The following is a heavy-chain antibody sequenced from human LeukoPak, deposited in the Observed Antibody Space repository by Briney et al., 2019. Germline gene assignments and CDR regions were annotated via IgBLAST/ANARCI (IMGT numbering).Heavy chain of an antibody. Sequence: PSETLSLTCTVSGGSISSYYWSWIRQPAGKGLEWIGRIYTSGNTNSNPSLKSRVTMSVDTSKNQFSLKLSSVTAADTAVYYCARVECSSTSCYPDPWGQGTLVTVSS. V-gene: IGHV4-4*07. CDR2: IYTSGNT. D-gene: IGHD2-2*01. CDR1: GGSISSYY. J-gene: IGHJ5*02. CDR3: ARVECSSTSCYPDP.